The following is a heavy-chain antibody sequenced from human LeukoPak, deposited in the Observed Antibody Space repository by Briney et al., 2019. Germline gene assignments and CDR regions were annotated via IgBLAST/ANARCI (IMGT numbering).Heavy chain of an antibody. D-gene: IGHD3-10*01. CDR1: GFTFSSYS. J-gene: IGHJ4*02. CDR3: ARDFTMVRGVITD. V-gene: IGHV3-21*01. Sequence: PGGSLRLSCAASGFTFSSYSMNWVRQAPGKGLEWVSSISSSSSYIYYADSVKGRFTISRDNAKNSLYLQMNSLRAEDTAVYYCARDFTMVRGVITDWGQGILVTVSS. CDR2: ISSSSSYI.